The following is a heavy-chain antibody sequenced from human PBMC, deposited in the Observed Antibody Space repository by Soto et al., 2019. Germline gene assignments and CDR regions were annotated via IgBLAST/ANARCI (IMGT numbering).Heavy chain of an antibody. CDR1: GYTFTSYA. D-gene: IGHD3-10*01. J-gene: IGHJ6*03. Sequence: ASVKVSCKASGYTFTSYAMHWVRQAPGQRLEWMGWINAGNGNTKYSQKFQGRVTITRDTSASTAYMELSSLRSEDTAVYYCARAGTWGSGSYDNVQRGHYYYYMDVWGKGTKVTGSS. CDR3: ARAGTWGSGSYDNVQRGHYYYYMDV. V-gene: IGHV1-3*01. CDR2: INAGNGNT.